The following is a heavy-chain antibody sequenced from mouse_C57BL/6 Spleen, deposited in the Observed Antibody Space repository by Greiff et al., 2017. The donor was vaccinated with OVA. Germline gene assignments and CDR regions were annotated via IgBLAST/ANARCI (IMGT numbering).Heavy chain of an antibody. CDR3: ARWDYYAMDY. J-gene: IGHJ4*01. Sequence: QVQLKQPGAELVMPGASVKLSCKASGYTFTSSWMHWVKQRPGQGLEWIGEIDPSDSYTNYNQKFQGKSTLTVDKSSSTAYMQLSSLTSEDSAVYYCARWDYYAMDYWGQGTSVTVSS. CDR1: GYTFTSSW. V-gene: IGHV1-69*01. CDR2: IDPSDSYT.